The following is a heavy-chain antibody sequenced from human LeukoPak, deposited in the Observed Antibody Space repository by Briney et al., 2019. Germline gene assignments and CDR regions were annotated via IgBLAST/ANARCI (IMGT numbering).Heavy chain of an antibody. J-gene: IGHJ4*02. CDR3: AKGTYSSGYYVYDY. CDR1: GFSFSSYA. V-gene: IGHV3-23*01. Sequence: GGSLRLSCAASGFSFSSYAMCWVRQAPGKGLEWVSGISGNGGSSYYADSVKGRFTISRDNSKNTLYLQMNSLRAEDTAVYYCAKGTYSSGYYVYDYWGQGTLVTVSS. CDR2: ISGNGGSS. D-gene: IGHD3-22*01.